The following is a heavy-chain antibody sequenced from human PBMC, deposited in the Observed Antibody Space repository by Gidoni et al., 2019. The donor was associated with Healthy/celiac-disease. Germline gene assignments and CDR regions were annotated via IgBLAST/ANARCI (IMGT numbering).Heavy chain of an antibody. V-gene: IGHV1-69*01. CDR2: IIPIFGTA. D-gene: IGHD2-15*01. CDR1: GGTFTSYA. CDR3: ARDRGGYVACSGGSCYFDY. Sequence: QVQLVQSGAAVKKPGSSVKVPCKASGGTFTSYAISWVRQAPGPGLEWMGGIIPIFGTANYAQKFQGRVTITADESTSTAYMELSSLRSEDTAVYYCARDRGGYVACSGGSCYFDYWGQGTLVTVSS. J-gene: IGHJ4*02.